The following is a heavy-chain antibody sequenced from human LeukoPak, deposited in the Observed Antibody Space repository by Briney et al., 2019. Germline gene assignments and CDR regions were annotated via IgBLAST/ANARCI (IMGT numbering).Heavy chain of an antibody. D-gene: IGHD3-3*01. Sequence: GGSLRLSGAASGFTFSSYAMSWVRQAPGKGLEWVSAISGSGGSTYYADSVKGRFTISRDNSKNTLYLQMNSLRAEDTDVYYCAKDTVVFITIFGVVTEAFDYWGQGTLVTVSS. V-gene: IGHV3-23*01. CDR1: GFTFSSYA. CDR2: ISGSGGST. J-gene: IGHJ4*02. CDR3: AKDTVVFITIFGVVTEAFDY.